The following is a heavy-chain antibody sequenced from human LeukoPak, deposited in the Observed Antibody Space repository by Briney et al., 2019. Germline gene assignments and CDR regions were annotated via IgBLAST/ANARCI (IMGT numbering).Heavy chain of an antibody. CDR2: IYYSWST. J-gene: IGHJ4*02. CDR1: GGSVSSGSYY. CDR3: ARESSSGWYPY. Sequence: SETLSLTCTVSGGSVSSGSYYWSWIRQPPGKGLEWIGYIYYSWSTNYNPSLNSRVTISVDTSKNHFSLKLSSVTAADTAVYYCARESSSGWYPYWGQGTLVTVSS. D-gene: IGHD6-19*01. V-gene: IGHV4-61*03.